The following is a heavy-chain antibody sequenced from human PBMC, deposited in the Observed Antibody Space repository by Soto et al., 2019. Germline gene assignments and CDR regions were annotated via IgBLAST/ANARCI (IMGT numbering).Heavy chain of an antibody. CDR3: ARGIATGQLDP. Sequence: QVQLVQSGAEVKKPGASVKISCKASGYTFTRYTMNWVRQAPGQRLERMGWINPDNGNTKSSQKLQDRVIITRDTSASTAYMDLSSLRSEDTAVYYCARGIATGQLDPWGQGTLVTVSS. J-gene: IGHJ5*02. V-gene: IGHV1-3*01. CDR2: INPDNGNT. D-gene: IGHD2-15*01. CDR1: GYTFTRYT.